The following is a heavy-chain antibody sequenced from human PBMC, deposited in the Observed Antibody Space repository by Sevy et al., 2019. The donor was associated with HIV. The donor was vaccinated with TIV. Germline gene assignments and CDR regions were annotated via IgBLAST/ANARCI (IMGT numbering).Heavy chain of an antibody. V-gene: IGHV3-23*01. D-gene: IGHD5-12*01. CDR1: GFTFSSYA. J-gene: IGHJ5*02. Sequence: QLGGSLRLSCAASGFTFSSYAMSWVRQAPGKGLEWVSAISGSGGSTYYADSVKGRFTISRDNSKNTLYLQMNSLRAEDTAVYYCAKDPQHRYRTNWFDPWGQGTLVTVSS. CDR2: ISGSGGST. CDR3: AKDPQHRYRTNWFDP.